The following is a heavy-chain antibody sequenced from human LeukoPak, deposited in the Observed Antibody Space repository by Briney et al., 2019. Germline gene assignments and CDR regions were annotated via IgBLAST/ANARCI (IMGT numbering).Heavy chain of an antibody. CDR3: ARVEYYYDSSGYSSAFDI. CDR1: GGSISSTNW. D-gene: IGHD3-22*01. Sequence: PSETLSLTCAVSGGSISSTNWWSWVRQPPGKGLEWIGETHHSGSTNYNPSLKSRVTISVDTSKNQFSLKLSSVTAADTAVYYCARVEYYYDSSGYSSAFDIWGQGTMVTVSS. J-gene: IGHJ3*02. CDR2: THHSGST. V-gene: IGHV4-4*02.